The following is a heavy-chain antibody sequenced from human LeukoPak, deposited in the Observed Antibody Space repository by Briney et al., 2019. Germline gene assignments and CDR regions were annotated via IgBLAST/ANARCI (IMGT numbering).Heavy chain of an antibody. CDR3: ASKWYCGGDCYYQIDF. J-gene: IGHJ4*02. CDR1: GFTFSSYA. Sequence: GGSLRLSCAASGFTFSSYAMHWVRQAPGKGLEWVAVISYDGSNKYYADSVKGRFTISRDNSKNTLYLQMNSLRAEDTALYYCASKWYCGGDCYYQIDFWGQGTLVTVSS. D-gene: IGHD2-21*02. V-gene: IGHV3-30-3*01. CDR2: ISYDGSNK.